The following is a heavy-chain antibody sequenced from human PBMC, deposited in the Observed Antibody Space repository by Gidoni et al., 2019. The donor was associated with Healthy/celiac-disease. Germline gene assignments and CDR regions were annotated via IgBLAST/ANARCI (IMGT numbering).Heavy chain of an antibody. V-gene: IGHV3-7*03. CDR3: ASGGVGATTWYFDL. D-gene: IGHD1-26*01. Sequence: EVQLVESGGGLVQPGGSLRLSCAASGFPFSSYWMSWVRQAPGKGLEWVANIKQDGSEKYYVDSVKGRFTISRDNAKNSLYLQMNSLRAEDTAVYYCASGGVGATTWYFDLWGRGTLVTVSS. J-gene: IGHJ2*01. CDR2: IKQDGSEK. CDR1: GFPFSSYW.